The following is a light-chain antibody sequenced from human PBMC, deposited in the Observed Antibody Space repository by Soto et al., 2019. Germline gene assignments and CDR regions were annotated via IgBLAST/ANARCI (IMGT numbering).Light chain of an antibody. J-gene: IGKJ4*01. CDR3: QQYNGDPLT. CDR1: RSISNW. V-gene: IGKV1-5*01. Sequence: DIQMTQSPSTLSASVGDRVTITCRASRSISNWLAWYQLKPGKAPKVLIYDASSLKTGVPSRFSGSGSGTEFTLTISDLQPDDFATYYCQQYNGDPLTFGGGTRVE. CDR2: DAS.